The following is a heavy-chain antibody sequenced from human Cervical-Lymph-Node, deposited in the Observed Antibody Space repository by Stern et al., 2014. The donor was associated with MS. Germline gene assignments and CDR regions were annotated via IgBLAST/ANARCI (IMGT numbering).Heavy chain of an antibody. CDR3: ARDRMSIAAAGTSWFDP. Sequence: QVQLVQSGAEVKKPGSSVKVSCKASGGTFSSYTISWVRQAPGQGLEWMGGVLPIFRTPNYAQKFQGRVTITADESTSTAYMELSSLRSEDTAVYYCARDRMSIAAAGTSWFDPWGQGTLVTVSS. D-gene: IGHD6-13*01. CDR1: GGTFSSYT. CDR2: VLPIFRTP. J-gene: IGHJ5*02. V-gene: IGHV1-69*01.